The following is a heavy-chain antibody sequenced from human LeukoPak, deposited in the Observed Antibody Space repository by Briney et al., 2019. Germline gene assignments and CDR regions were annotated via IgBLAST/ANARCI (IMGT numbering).Heavy chain of an antibody. V-gene: IGHV1-69*04. CDR1: GGTFSSYA. CDR2: IIPILGIA. Sequence: GASVKVSCKASGGTFSSYAISWVRQAPGQGLEWMGRIIPILGIANYAQKFQGRVTITADKSTSTAYMELSSLRSEDTAVYYCAREHNGFVITMIPGAFDYWGQGTLVTVSS. D-gene: IGHD3-22*01. CDR3: AREHNGFVITMIPGAFDY. J-gene: IGHJ4*02.